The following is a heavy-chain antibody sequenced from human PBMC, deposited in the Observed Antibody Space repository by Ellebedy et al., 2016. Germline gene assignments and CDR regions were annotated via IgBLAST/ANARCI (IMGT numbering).Heavy chain of an antibody. J-gene: IGHJ4*02. D-gene: IGHD5-12*01. V-gene: IGHV3-23*01. CDR1: GFTFSSYA. CDR3: ARGYSGYDRRDY. CDR2: ISGSGGST. Sequence: GESLKISXVASGFTFSSYAMSWVRQAPGKGLEWVSAISGSGGSTYYADSVKGRFTISRDNSKNTLYLQMNSLRAEDTAVYYCARGYSGYDRRDYWGQGTLVTVSS.